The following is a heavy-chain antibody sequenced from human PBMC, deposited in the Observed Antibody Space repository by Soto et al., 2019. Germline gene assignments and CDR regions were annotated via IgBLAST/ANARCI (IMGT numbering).Heavy chain of an antibody. CDR3: ARVPFGGSSFDY. CDR1: GYTFTGYY. J-gene: IGHJ4*02. CDR2: INPNSGGT. V-gene: IGHV1-2*04. D-gene: IGHD6-13*01. Sequence: ASVKVSCKASGYTFTGYYMHWVRQAPGQGLEWMGWINPNSGGTNYAQKCQGWVTMTRDTSISTAYMELSRLRSDDTAVYYCARVPFGGSSFDYWGQGTLVTVSS.